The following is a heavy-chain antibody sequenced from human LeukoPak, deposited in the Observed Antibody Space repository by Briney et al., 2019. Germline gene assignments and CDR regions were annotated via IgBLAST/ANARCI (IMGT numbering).Heavy chain of an antibody. CDR1: GGSISSGYY. Sequence: SQTLSLTCAVSGGSISSGYYWGWIRQPPGKGLEWIGSIYHSGSTYYNPSLKSRVTISVDTSKNQFSLKLSSVTAADTAVYYCARVVEGIAAAGTPYWGQGTLVTVSS. CDR2: IYHSGST. D-gene: IGHD6-13*01. V-gene: IGHV4-38-2*01. J-gene: IGHJ4*02. CDR3: ARVVEGIAAAGTPY.